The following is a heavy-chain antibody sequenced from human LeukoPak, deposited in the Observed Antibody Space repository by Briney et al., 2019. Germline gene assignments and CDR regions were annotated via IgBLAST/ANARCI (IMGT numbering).Heavy chain of an antibody. CDR2: TYYRPKWYN. CDR3: ARGYYFDY. J-gene: IGHJ4*02. CDR1: GGSISSCY. Sequence: SETLSLTCTVSGGSISSCYWNWIRQSPSRGLEWLGRTYYRPKWYNDYAVSVKSRITINPDTSKNQFSLQLNSVTPEDTAVYYCARGYYFDYWGQGTLVTVSS. V-gene: IGHV6-1*01.